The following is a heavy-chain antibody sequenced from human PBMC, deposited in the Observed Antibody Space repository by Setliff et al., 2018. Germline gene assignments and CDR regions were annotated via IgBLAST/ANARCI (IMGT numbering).Heavy chain of an antibody. CDR2: ISGSSGST. Sequence: PGGSLRLSCAASGFTFSSYAMSWVRQAPGKGLEWVSAISGSSGSTFYADSVKGRFTISRDNSKNTLYLQMNSLRAEDTAVYYCARGDNGHWGGYSSVSGKSAYCYMDVWGKGTTVTVSS. D-gene: IGHD3-3*01. CDR1: GFTFSSYA. J-gene: IGHJ6*03. V-gene: IGHV3-23*01. CDR3: ARGDNGHWGGYSSVSGKSAYCYMDV.